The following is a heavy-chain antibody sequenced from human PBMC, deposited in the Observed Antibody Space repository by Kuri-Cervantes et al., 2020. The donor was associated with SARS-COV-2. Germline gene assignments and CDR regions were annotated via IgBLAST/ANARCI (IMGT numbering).Heavy chain of an antibody. J-gene: IGHJ4*02. Sequence: GSLRLSCTVSGGSISSSSYYWGWIRQPPGKGLEWIGSIYYSGSTYYNPSLKSRVTISVDTSKNQFSLKLSSVTAADTAVYYCARRGFEGNDYWGQGTLVTVSS. CDR1: GGSISSSSYY. V-gene: IGHV4-39*01. CDR3: ARRGFEGNDY. CDR2: IYYSGST. D-gene: IGHD3-16*01.